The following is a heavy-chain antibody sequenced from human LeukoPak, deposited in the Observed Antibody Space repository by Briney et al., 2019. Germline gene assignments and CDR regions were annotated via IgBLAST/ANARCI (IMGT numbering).Heavy chain of an antibody. CDR1: GFTVSANH. V-gene: IGHV3-53*05. CDR3: ARAVLRSSSWHSYFDY. Sequence: GGSLRLSCAASGFTVSANHMSWVRQAPGRGLDWVSTIYSGGSIYYADSVKGRFTISRDNSKDTLYLQMNSLRAEDTAVYYCARAVLRSSSWHSYFDYWGQGTLVTVSS. D-gene: IGHD6-13*01. J-gene: IGHJ4*02. CDR2: IYSGGSI.